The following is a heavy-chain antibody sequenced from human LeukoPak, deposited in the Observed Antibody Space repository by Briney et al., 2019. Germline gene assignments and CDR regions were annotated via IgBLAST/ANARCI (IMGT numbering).Heavy chain of an antibody. D-gene: IGHD2-2*01. J-gene: IGHJ4*02. CDR2: IIPIFGTA. V-gene: IGHV1-69*13. CDR3: VRGVVQAVWSFHY. CDR1: GGTCSSYA. Sequence: SVKVSCKASGGTCSSYAISWVRQAPGQGLEWMGGIIPIFGTANYAQKFQGRVTITADESTSTAYMELSSLRSEDTAVYYCVRGVVQAVWSFHYWGQGTLITVSS.